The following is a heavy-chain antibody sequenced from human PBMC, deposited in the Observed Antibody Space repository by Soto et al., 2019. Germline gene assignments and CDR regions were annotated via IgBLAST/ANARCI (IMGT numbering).Heavy chain of an antibody. CDR2: ISAYNGNT. J-gene: IGHJ4*02. CDR1: GYTFTSYG. Sequence: QVQLVQSGAEVKKPGASVKVSCKASGYTFTSYGISWVRQAPGQGLEWMRWISAYNGNTNYAQKLQCRVTMTTDTATSTAYMELRSLRSDDTAVYYCARLYYYGSGSYYNGYFDYWGQGTLVTVSS. V-gene: IGHV1-18*01. D-gene: IGHD3-10*01. CDR3: ARLYYYGSGSYYNGYFDY.